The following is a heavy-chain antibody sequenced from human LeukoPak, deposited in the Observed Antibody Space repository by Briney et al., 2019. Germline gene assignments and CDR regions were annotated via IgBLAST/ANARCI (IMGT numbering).Heavy chain of an antibody. CDR3: ARDLSSISSSWYTEIS. D-gene: IGHD6-13*01. CDR2: INPNSGGT. V-gene: IGHV1-2*02. J-gene: IGHJ4*02. CDR1: GYTFTGYY. Sequence: ASVKVSCKASGYTFTGYYMHWVRQAPGQGLEWMGLINPNSGGTNYAQKFQGRVTMTRDTPISTDYMELSRLRTDDTAVYYCARDLSSISSSWYTEISWGQGTLVTVSS.